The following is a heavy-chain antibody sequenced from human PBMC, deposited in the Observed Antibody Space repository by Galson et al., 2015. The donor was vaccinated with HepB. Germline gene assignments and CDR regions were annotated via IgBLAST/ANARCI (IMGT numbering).Heavy chain of an antibody. Sequence: SLRLSCAASGFTFSSYSMNWVRQAPGKGLEWVSSISSSSSYIYYADSVKGRFTISRDNAKNSLYLQMNSLRAEDTAVYYCARSSSQYYYGSRGHFQHWGQGTLVTVSS. D-gene: IGHD3-22*01. CDR1: GFTFSSYS. J-gene: IGHJ1*01. V-gene: IGHV3-21*01. CDR3: ARSSSQYYYGSRGHFQH. CDR2: ISSSSSYI.